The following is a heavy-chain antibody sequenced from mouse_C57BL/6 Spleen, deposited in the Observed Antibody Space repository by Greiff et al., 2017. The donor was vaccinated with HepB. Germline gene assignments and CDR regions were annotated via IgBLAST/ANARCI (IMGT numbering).Heavy chain of an antibody. CDR2: IWSDGST. CDR1: GFSLTSYG. CDR3: ARHRYDYDVGDAMDY. Sequence: VHLVDSGPGLVAPSQSLSITCTVSGFSLTSYGVHWVRQPPGKGLEWLVVIWSDGSTTYNSAPKSRLSISKDNSKSQVILKMNSLQTDDTAMYYCARHRYDYDVGDAMDYWGQGTSVTVSS. J-gene: IGHJ4*01. D-gene: IGHD2-4*01. V-gene: IGHV2-6-1*01.